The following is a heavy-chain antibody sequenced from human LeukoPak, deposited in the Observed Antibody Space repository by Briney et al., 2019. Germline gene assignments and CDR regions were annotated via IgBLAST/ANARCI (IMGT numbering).Heavy chain of an antibody. V-gene: IGHV3-7*01. J-gene: IGHJ4*02. CDR3: ATVNY. Sequence: GGSVILSCAASGFNFSSDCIRWVRQAPWKGLEWVANIKQDGSEKYYVDSVKGRFTISRDNAKNSLYLQMNSLRAEDTAVYYCATVNYWGQGTLVTVSS. CDR2: IKQDGSEK. CDR1: GFNFSSDC.